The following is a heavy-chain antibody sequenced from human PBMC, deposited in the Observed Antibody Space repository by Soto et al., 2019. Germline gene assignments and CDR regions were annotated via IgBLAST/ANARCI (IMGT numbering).Heavy chain of an antibody. CDR2: IYYSGST. Sequence: PSETLSLTCTVSGGSISSYYWSWIRQPPGKGLEWIGYIYYSGSTNYNPSLKSRVTISVDTSKNQFSLKLSSVTAADTAVYYCAASGGSRDGCFDPWGQGTLVTVSS. V-gene: IGHV4-59*01. J-gene: IGHJ5*02. D-gene: IGHD2-15*01. CDR3: AASGGSRDGCFDP. CDR1: GGSISSYY.